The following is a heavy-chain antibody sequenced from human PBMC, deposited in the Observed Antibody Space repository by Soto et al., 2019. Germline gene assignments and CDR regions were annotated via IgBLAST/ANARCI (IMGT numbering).Heavy chain of an antibody. D-gene: IGHD6-19*01. CDR1: GFTFSSYG. V-gene: IGHV3-33*01. CDR2: IWYDGSNK. J-gene: IGHJ4*02. CDR3: ARDPAAVAGTPNIIFDY. Sequence: QVQLVESGGGVVQPGRSLRLSCAASGFTFSSYGMHWVRQAPGKGLEWVAVIWYDGSNKYYADSVKGRFTISRDNSKNTLYLQMNSLRAEDTAVYYCARDPAAVAGTPNIIFDYWDQGTLVTVSS.